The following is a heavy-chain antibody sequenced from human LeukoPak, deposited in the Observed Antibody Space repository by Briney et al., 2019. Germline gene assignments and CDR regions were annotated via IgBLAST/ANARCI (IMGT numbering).Heavy chain of an antibody. CDR1: GGTFSSYA. V-gene: IGHV1-69*13. Sequence: GASVKVSCKASGGTFSSYAISWVRQAPGQGLEWMGGIIPIFGTANYAQKFQGRVTITADESTSTAYMELRSLRSEDKAVYYCASIYGSGSSLSNYYYGMDVWGKGTTVTVSS. CDR3: ASIYGSGSSLSNYYYGMDV. D-gene: IGHD3-10*01. J-gene: IGHJ6*04. CDR2: IIPIFGTA.